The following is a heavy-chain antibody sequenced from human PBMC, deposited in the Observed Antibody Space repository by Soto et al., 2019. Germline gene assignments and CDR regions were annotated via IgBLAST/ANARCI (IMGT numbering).Heavy chain of an antibody. V-gene: IGHV3-30-3*01. CDR2: ISYAGSNK. J-gene: IGHJ4*02. CDR1: GFTFSSYD. D-gene: IGHD3-16*01. CDR3: PRVLGGVY. Sequence: QVQLVESGGGVVQPGRSLRLSCAASGFTFSSYDMHWVRQAPGKGLEWVAVISYAGSNKYYADSVKGRFTISRDNSMNSLYLQMSSLRAEDTAVYYCPRVLGGVYWGQGTLVTVSS.